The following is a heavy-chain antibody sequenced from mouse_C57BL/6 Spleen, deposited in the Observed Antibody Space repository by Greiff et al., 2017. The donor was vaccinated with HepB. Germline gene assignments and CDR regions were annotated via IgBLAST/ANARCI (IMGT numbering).Heavy chain of an antibody. Sequence: QVQLQQPGAELVKPGASVKLSCKASGYTFTSYWMHWVKQRPGQGLEWIGMIHPNSGSTNYNEKFKSKATLTVDKSSSTAYMQLSSLTSEDSAVYYCARRNYDYDGFAYWGQRTLVTVSA. V-gene: IGHV1-64*01. CDR2: IHPNSGST. D-gene: IGHD2-4*01. J-gene: IGHJ3*01. CDR1: GYTFTSYW. CDR3: ARRNYDYDGFAY.